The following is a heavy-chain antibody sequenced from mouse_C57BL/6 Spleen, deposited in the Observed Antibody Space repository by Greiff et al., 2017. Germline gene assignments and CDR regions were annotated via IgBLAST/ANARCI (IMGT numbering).Heavy chain of an antibody. CDR3: ARELVYFDY. CDR2: INPNNGGT. CDR1: GYTFTDYY. D-gene: IGHD4-1*01. V-gene: IGHV1-26*01. Sequence: EVQLQQSGPELVKPGASVKISCKASGYTFTDYYMNWVKQSHGKSLEWIGDINPNNGGTSYNQKFKGKATLTVDKSSSTAYMELRSLTSEDSAVYYCARELVYFDYWGQGTTLTVSS. J-gene: IGHJ2*01.